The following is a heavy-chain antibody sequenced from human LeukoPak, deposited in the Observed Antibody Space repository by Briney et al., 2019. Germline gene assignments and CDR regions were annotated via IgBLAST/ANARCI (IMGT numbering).Heavy chain of an antibody. J-gene: IGHJ6*02. CDR2: IIPIFGTA. CDR1: GGTFSSYA. Sequence: SVTVSFTASGGTFSSYAISWVRRAPGQGLEWMGGIIPIFGTANYAQKFQGRVTITADESTSTAYMELSSLRSEDTAVYYCARGRMAARPQAVDYGMDVWGQGTTVTVSS. V-gene: IGHV1-69*13. CDR3: ARGRMAARPQAVDYGMDV. D-gene: IGHD6-6*01.